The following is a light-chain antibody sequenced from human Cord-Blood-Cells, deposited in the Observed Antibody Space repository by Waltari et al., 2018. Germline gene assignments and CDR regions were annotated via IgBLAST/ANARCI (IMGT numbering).Light chain of an antibody. CDR3: QVWDSSSDRV. Sequence: SYVLTQPPSVSVAPGKTARITCGGNNMGSKSVHWYQQKPGQAPVLVIYCDSDGPSGIPERFSGSNSGTTATLTISRVEAGDEADYYCQVWDSSSDRVFGGGTKLTVL. V-gene: IGLV3-21*04. J-gene: IGLJ2*01. CDR1: NMGSKS. CDR2: CDS.